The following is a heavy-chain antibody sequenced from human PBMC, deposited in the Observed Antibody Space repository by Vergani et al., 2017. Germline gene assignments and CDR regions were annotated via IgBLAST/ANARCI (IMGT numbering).Heavy chain of an antibody. J-gene: IGHJ6*02. V-gene: IGHV4-31*03. Sequence: QVQLQESGPGLVKPSQTLSLTCTVSGGSISSGGYYWSWIRQHPGKGLEWIGYIYYSGSTYYNPSLKSRVTISVETCKNQFSLKLSSVTAADTAVYYCARDMGITMVRGVMSYYGMDVWGQGTTVTVSS. CDR1: GGSISSGGYY. D-gene: IGHD3-10*01. CDR3: ARDMGITMVRGVMSYYGMDV. CDR2: IYYSGST.